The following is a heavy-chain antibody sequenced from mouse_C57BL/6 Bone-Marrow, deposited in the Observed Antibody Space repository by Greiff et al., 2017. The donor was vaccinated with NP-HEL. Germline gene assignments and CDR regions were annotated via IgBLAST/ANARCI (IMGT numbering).Heavy chain of an antibody. CDR2: IRLKSDNYAT. D-gene: IGHD1-1*01. CDR3: TGVTTVVAGDFDY. V-gene: IGHV6-3*01. CDR1: GFTFSNYW. J-gene: IGHJ2*01. Sequence: EVQLVESGGGLVQPGGSMKLSCVASGFTFSNYWMNWVRQSPEKGLEWVAQIRLKSDNYATHYAESVTGRFTISSDDSKSSVYLQMNNLRAEDTGIYYCTGVTTVVAGDFDYWGQGTTLTVSS.